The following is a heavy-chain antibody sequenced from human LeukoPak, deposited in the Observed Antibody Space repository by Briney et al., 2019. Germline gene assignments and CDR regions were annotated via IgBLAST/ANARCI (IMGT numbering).Heavy chain of an antibody. CDR1: GFTFSNYY. CDR3: AKRQRIHGY. Sequence: GGSLRLSCVASGFTFSNYYMSWVRQAPGKGLEWVANIKQDGSEKYYVDSVKGRFTISRDNSKNTLYLQMNSLRAEDTAVYYCAKRQRIHGYWGQGTLVTVSS. J-gene: IGHJ4*02. D-gene: IGHD2-2*01. CDR2: IKQDGSEK. V-gene: IGHV3-7*03.